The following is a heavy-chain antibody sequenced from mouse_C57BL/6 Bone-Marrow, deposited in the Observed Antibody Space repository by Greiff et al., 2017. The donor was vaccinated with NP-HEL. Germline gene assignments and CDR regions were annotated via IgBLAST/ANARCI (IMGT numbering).Heavy chain of an antibody. J-gene: IGHJ1*03. CDR2: IHPNSGST. D-gene: IGHD1-1*02. V-gene: IGHV1-64*01. Sequence: QVQLKQPGAELVKPGASVKLSCKASGYTFTSYWMHWVKQRPGQGLEWIGMIHPNSGSTNYNEKFKSKATLTVDKSSSTAYMQLSSLTSEDSAVYYCASLWPHWYFDVWGTGTTVTVSS. CDR3: ASLWPHWYFDV. CDR1: GYTFTSYW.